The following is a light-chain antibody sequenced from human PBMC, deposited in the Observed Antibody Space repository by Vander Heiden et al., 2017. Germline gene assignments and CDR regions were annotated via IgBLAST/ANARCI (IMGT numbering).Light chain of an antibody. CDR3: QSYDISLSGVI. CDR2: GNT. CDR1: SSNIGAGYD. Sequence: QSVLTQPPSVSEATGQRVTISCTGSSSNIGAGYDIHWYQQLPGAAPKLLIYGNTDRPSGVPDRFSGSKSGTSASLAITGLQAEDEADYYCQSYDISLSGVIFGGGTKLTVL. J-gene: IGLJ2*01. V-gene: IGLV1-40*01.